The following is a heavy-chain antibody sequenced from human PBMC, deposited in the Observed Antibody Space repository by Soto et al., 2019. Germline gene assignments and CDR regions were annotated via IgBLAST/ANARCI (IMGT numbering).Heavy chain of an antibody. CDR3: ARVSVEMATIWAFDI. CDR1: GFTFSSYA. J-gene: IGHJ3*02. CDR2: ISYVGSNK. D-gene: IGHD5-12*01. V-gene: IGHV3-30-3*01. Sequence: QVQLVESGGGVVQPGRSLRLSCAASGFTFSSYAMHWVRQAPGKGLEWVAVISYVGSNKYYADSVKGRFTISRDNSKNTLYLQMNSLRAEDTAVYYCARVSVEMATIWAFDIWGQGTMVTVSS.